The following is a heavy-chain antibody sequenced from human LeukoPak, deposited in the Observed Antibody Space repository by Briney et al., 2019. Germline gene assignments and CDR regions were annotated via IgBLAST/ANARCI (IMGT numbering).Heavy chain of an antibody. Sequence: PGRSLRLSCEASGFTFSSYAMHWVRQAPGKGLEWVAVISYDGSNKYYADSVKGRFTISRDNSKNTLYLQMNSLRAEDTAVYYCAKRFSPGVDYWGQGTLVTVSS. CDR1: GFTFSSYA. D-gene: IGHD3-16*01. CDR3: AKRFSPGVDY. V-gene: IGHV3-30-3*02. J-gene: IGHJ4*02. CDR2: ISYDGSNK.